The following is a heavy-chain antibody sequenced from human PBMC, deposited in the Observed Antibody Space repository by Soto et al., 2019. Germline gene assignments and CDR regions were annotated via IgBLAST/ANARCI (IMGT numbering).Heavy chain of an antibody. J-gene: IGHJ4*02. CDR2: FSVRGLST. CDR1: GLACSSYA. Sequence: RSLRLSLTASGLACSSYAMTWFPRAPGKGREWVSAFSVRGLSTYYADPVKARFTIPRDNSKTTPYLHRNSRRAEDTAVYYCAKDRSTVKGYFDYWGQGTLVTVSS. D-gene: IGHD4-4*01. CDR3: AKDRSTVKGYFDY. V-gene: IGHV3-23*01.